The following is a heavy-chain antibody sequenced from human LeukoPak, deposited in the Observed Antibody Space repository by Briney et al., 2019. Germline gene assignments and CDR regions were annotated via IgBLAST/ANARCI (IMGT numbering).Heavy chain of an antibody. CDR2: TRNKANRYTT. Sequence: GGSLRLSCAASGFTLSDHYMDWVRQAPGKGLEWVGRTRNKANRYTTEYAASVKGRFTISRDDSKNSLYLQINSLKTEDTAVYYCTRGGRYLPLDIWGQGTVVTVSS. V-gene: IGHV3-72*01. CDR3: TRGGRYLPLDI. J-gene: IGHJ3*02. CDR1: GFTLSDHY. D-gene: IGHD3-10*01.